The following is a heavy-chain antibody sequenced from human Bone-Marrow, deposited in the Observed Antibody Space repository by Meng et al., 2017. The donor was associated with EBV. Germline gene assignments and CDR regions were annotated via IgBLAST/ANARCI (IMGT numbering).Heavy chain of an antibody. D-gene: IGHD3-10*01. CDR2: LIPMSGAP. Sequence: VQLVQAGAQGKKPGSQVKITCKPSGGIFSNDAISWVRQAPGQGLEWMGGLIPMSGAPNYAQKFQGRVTITADESTSTHYMDLSSLRSEDTAVYYCASESGRGYTPDYWGQGTLVTVSS. J-gene: IGHJ4*02. CDR3: ASESGRGYTPDY. CDR1: GGIFSNDA. V-gene: IGHV1-69*01.